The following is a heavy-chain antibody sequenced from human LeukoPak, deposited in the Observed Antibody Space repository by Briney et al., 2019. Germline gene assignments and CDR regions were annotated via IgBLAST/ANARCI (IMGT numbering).Heavy chain of an antibody. J-gene: IGHJ4*02. CDR3: ARATTVTTPADY. V-gene: IGHV4-31*03. Sequence: ASETLSLTCTVSGGSITSGGYYWSWIRQHPGKGLEWIGYIYYSGSTYYNPSLKSRVTISVDTSKNQFSLRLSSVTAADTAVYYCARATTVTTPADYWGQGTLVTVPS. CDR1: GGSITSGGYY. CDR2: IYYSGST. D-gene: IGHD4-17*01.